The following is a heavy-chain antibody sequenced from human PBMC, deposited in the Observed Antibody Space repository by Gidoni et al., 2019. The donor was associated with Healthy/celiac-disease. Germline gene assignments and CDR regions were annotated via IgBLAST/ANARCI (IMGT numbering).Heavy chain of an antibody. Sequence: EVQLLESGGGLVQPGGSLRLSCAASGFTFSSYAMSWVRQGQGKGLGWVSAISGSGGSTYYADSVKGRFTISRDNSKNTLYLQMNSLRAEDTAVYYCAKDPGYSGYDYYFDYWGQGTLVTVSA. J-gene: IGHJ4*02. CDR2: ISGSGGST. D-gene: IGHD5-12*01. V-gene: IGHV3-23*01. CDR3: AKDPGYSGYDYYFDY. CDR1: GFTFSSYA.